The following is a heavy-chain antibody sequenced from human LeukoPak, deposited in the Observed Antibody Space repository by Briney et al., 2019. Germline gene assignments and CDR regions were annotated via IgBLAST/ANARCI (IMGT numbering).Heavy chain of an antibody. D-gene: IGHD4-11*01. J-gene: IGHJ4*02. CDR3: ARHGGTRVTLVEVYYFDY. Sequence: PSETLSLTCAVSGGSISSSNWWSWVRQPPGKGLEWIGYIYYSGSTNYNPSLKSRVTISVDTSKNQFSLKLSSVTAADTAVYYCARHGGTRVTLVEVYYFDYWGQGTLVTVSS. V-gene: IGHV4-4*02. CDR1: GGSISSSNW. CDR2: IYYSGST.